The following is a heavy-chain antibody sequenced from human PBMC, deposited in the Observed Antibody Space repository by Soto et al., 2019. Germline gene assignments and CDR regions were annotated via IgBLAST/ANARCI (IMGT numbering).Heavy chain of an antibody. J-gene: IGHJ4*02. V-gene: IGHV4-30-2*01. CDR3: ANAGDNWNAIDY. Sequence: SLTSAVPGGSISSGGYSWSWIRQPPGKPLEWLGYIYHSGSTSNNPSPKSRVTISVDRTKNQFSLKLSSVNAATTAVKSVANAGDNWNAIDYWGQGTLVTVSS. CDR1: GGSISSGGYS. D-gene: IGHD1-1*01. CDR2: IYHSGST.